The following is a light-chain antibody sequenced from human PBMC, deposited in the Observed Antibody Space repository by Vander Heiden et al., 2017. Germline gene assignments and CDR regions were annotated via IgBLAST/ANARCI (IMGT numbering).Light chain of an antibody. V-gene: IGKV3-15*01. CDR1: QTVSTN. J-gene: IGKJ2*01. CDR2: GAS. Sequence: EIVMTQSPATLSVSPGARATLSCRASQTVSTNLAWYQQKPGQAPRLLIYGASTRATGIPARFSGSGSGTEFTLTISSLQSEDFAIYHCQQYHNWPPFTFGQGTKLEI. CDR3: QQYHNWPPFT.